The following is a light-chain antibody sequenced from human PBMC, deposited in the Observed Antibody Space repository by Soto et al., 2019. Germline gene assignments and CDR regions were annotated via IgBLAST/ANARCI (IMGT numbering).Light chain of an antibody. CDR2: EVS. CDR1: SSDVGGYNY. J-gene: IGLJ2*01. CDR3: SSYAGSRVVV. V-gene: IGLV2-8*01. Sequence: QSVLTQPPSASGSPGQSVTISCTGTSSDVGGYNYVSWYQQHPGKAPKLMIYEVSKRPSGVPDRFSGSKSGNTASLTVSGLQAEDEADYYCSSYAGSRVVVFGGGTKLTVL.